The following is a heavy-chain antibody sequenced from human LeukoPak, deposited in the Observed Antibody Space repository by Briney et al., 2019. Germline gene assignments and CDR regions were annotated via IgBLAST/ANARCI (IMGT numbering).Heavy chain of an antibody. D-gene: IGHD2-15*01. CDR2: INHSGST. CDR3: ARRGYCSGGSCYPSYFDS. V-gene: IGHV4-34*01. Sequence: SETLSLTCAVYGGSFCGYYWTWIRQPPGKGLHWIGEINHSGSTNYNPSLKSRVTISVDTSKNQLSLKLTSVTAADTAVYYCARRGYCSGGSCYPSYFDSWGQGTLVTVSS. CDR1: GGSFCGYY. J-gene: IGHJ4*02.